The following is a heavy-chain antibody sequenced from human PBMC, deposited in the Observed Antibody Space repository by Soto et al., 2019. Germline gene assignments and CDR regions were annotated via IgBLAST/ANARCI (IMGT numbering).Heavy chain of an antibody. CDR2: ISAYNGNT. CDR1: GYTFTTYG. CDR3: ARVYSGYGGLFYYYGMDV. Sequence: ASVKVSCKASGYTFTTYGITWVRQAPGQGLEWMGWISAYNGNTNYAQKLQGRVTMTTDTSTSTAYMELRSLRSDDTDVYYCARVYSGYGGLFYYYGMDVWGQGTTVTVSS. J-gene: IGHJ6*02. V-gene: IGHV1-18*01. D-gene: IGHD5-12*01.